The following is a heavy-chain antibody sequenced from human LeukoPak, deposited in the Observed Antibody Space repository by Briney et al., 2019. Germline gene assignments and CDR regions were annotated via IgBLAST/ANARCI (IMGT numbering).Heavy chain of an antibody. CDR1: GITFSSFG. CDR3: ARDGTETAGPFDP. CDR2: IWYDGSYK. Sequence: PGGPLRLSCAASGITFSSFGMHWVRQAPGKGLEWVAFIWYDGSYKFYADSVKGRFTISRDNSKNTLYLQMNSLRVEDTAVYYCARDGTETAGPFDPWGQGTLVTDSS. D-gene: IGHD1/OR15-1a*01. J-gene: IGHJ5*02. V-gene: IGHV3-33*01.